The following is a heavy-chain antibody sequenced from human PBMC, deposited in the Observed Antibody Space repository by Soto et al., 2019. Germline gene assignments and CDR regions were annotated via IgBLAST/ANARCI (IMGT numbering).Heavy chain of an antibody. CDR2: IYWDDSK. V-gene: IGHV2-5*02. D-gene: IGHD1-26*01. Sequence: QITLKESGPTLVKPTQTLTLTCTFSGFSLTTDRVGVGWIRQPPGEALEWLAVIYWDDSKPYRPSLESRLTITKDTSKNQVALTMTNMDSLDTATYYCAHAYAGRSLYWGQGTLVTVSS. CDR3: AHAYAGRSLY. CDR1: GFSLTTDRVG. J-gene: IGHJ4*02.